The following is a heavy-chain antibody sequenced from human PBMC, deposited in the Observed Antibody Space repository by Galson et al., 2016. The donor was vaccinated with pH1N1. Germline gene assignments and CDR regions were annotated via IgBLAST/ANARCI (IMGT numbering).Heavy chain of an antibody. V-gene: IGHV1-69*05. CDR1: GGIFSSYA. J-gene: IGHJ4*02. CDR3: AKAVGGYSYGTTDS. D-gene: IGHD5-18*01. Sequence: SVKVSCKASGGIFSSYAINWVRQAPGQGLEWMGGNIPIFGTTKYAQKFQGRLKITTDESTSTPYMELSSLRSDDTAVYYCAKAVGGYSYGTTDSWGQGTPVTVSS. CDR2: NIPIFGTT.